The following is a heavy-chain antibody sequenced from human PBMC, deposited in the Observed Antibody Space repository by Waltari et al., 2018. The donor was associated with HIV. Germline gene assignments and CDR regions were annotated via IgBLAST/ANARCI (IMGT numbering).Heavy chain of an antibody. J-gene: IGHJ4*02. V-gene: IGHV3-23*04. Sequence: EVRLAASGGRLERPGGSMRLSCVMSGFVFENYDMSWFRQTPGKTGKTLQWVSTLRSDGVKTYYAESVKGRFSISRDASKNTLHLLMDSLRVEDTGLYYCAKFKDFSSYYVVPPVESWAQGILVTVSS. CDR3: AKFKDFSSYYVVPPVES. CDR1: GFVFENYD. D-gene: IGHD3-16*01. CDR2: LRSDGVKT.